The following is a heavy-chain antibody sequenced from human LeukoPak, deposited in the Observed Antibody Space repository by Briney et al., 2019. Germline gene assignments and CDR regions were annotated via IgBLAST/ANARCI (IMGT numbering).Heavy chain of an antibody. CDR3: ARAEIYVQSRYCSGGTCYRFDY. CDR1: GYTFTGYY. J-gene: IGHJ4*02. CDR2: INPNSGDT. V-gene: IGHV1-2*02. D-gene: IGHD2-15*01. Sequence: GASVKVSCKASGYTFTGYYMHWARQAPGQGLEWMGWINPNSGDTNYAQKFQGRVTMTRDTSISTAYMELSRLTSDDTAVYYCARAEIYVQSRYCSGGTCYRFDYWGQGTLVTVSS.